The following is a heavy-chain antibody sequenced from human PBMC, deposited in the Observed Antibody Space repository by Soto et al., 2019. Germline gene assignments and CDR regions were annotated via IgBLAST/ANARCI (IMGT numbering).Heavy chain of an antibody. CDR3: VRYAGSSCFDF. D-gene: IGHD6-13*01. CDR1: GGSISTYY. CDR2: INYSGRT. V-gene: IGHV4-59*01. Sequence: SETLSLTCTVSGGSISTYYWSWIRQPPGKGLEWIGYINYSGRTHXNPSLKSRVTMSLDTSKNQFSLKLRSVTAADTALFYCVRYAGSSCFDFWGQGILVTVSS. J-gene: IGHJ4*02.